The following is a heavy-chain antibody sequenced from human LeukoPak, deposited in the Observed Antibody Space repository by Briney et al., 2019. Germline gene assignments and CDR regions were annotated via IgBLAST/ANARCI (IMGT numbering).Heavy chain of an antibody. V-gene: IGHV4-61*02. J-gene: IGHJ6*02. Sequence: SETLSLTCTVSGGSISSGSYYWSWIRQPAGKGLEWIGRIYTSGSTNYNPSLKSRVTISVDTSKNQFSLKLSSVTAADTAVYYCARDIVGATFYYYGMDVWGQGTTVTVSS. CDR3: ARDIVGATFYYYGMDV. CDR1: GGSISSGSYY. CDR2: IYTSGST. D-gene: IGHD1-26*01.